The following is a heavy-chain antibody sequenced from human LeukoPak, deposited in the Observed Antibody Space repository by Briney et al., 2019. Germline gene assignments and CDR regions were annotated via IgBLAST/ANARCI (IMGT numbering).Heavy chain of an antibody. CDR3: ARDRAANQDWVEFDP. CDR1: GFRVSDYY. D-gene: IGHD3/OR15-3a*01. CDR2: IRDSGEA. J-gene: IGHJ5*02. V-gene: IGHV3-66*03. Sequence: PGGSLRLSCAVSGFRVSDYYMSWVRQALGKGLEWVGLIRDSGEAFYADFARGRFAISRDGSENTLYLQMNSLRVEDTAVYFCARDRAANQDWVEFDPWGQGTPVIVSS.